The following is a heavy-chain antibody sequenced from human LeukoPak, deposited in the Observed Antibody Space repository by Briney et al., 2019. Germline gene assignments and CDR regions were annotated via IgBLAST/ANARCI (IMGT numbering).Heavy chain of an antibody. CDR2: ISGSGGST. CDR1: GFTFSSYA. J-gene: IGHJ4*02. V-gene: IGHV3-23*01. D-gene: IGHD5-18*01. Sequence: GGSLRLSCAASGFTFSSYAMSWVRQAPGKGLEWVSAISGSGGSTYYADSVKGRFTISRDTSKNTLYLQMNSLRAEDTAVYYCAKDLRGYNYGFYFDYWGQGTLVTVSS. CDR3: AKDLRGYNYGFYFDY.